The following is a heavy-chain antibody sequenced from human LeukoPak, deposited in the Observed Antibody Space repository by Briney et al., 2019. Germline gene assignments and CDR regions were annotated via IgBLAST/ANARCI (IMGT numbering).Heavy chain of an antibody. D-gene: IGHD6-13*01. CDR3: ARVKGQQLAIDYYYGMDV. CDR2: INPSGGST. J-gene: IGHJ6*02. CDR1: GYTFTSYY. V-gene: IGHV1-46*01. Sequence: ASVKVSCKASGYTFTSYYMHWVRRAPGQGLEWMGIINPSGGSTSYAQKFQGRVTMTRDTSTSTVYMELSSLRSEDTAVYYCARVKGQQLAIDYYYGMDVWGQGTTVTVSS.